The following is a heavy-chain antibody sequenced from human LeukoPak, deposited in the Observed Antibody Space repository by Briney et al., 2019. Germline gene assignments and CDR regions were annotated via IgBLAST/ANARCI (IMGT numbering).Heavy chain of an antibody. Sequence: PSETLSLTCTVSGGSISSSSYYWGWIRQPPGKGLEWIGSIYYSGSTYYNPSLKSRVTISVDTSKNQFSLKLSSVTAADTAVYYCARDILGPAAMFHWFDPWGQGTLVTVSS. D-gene: IGHD2-2*01. V-gene: IGHV4-39*07. CDR2: IYYSGST. CDR1: GGSISSSSYY. J-gene: IGHJ5*02. CDR3: ARDILGPAAMFHWFDP.